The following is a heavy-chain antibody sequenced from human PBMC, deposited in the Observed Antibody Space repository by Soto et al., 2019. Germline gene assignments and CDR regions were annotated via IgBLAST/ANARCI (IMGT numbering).Heavy chain of an antibody. J-gene: IGHJ4*02. CDR3: ARESGPNDIVATISLRY. D-gene: IGHD5-12*01. Sequence: QVQLVESGGGVVQPGRSLRLSCAASGFTFSSYAMHWVRQAPGKGLEWVAVISYDGSNKYYADSVKGRFTISRDNSKNTLYLQMNSLRAEDTAVYYCARESGPNDIVATISLRYWGQGTLVTVSS. V-gene: IGHV3-30-3*01. CDR2: ISYDGSNK. CDR1: GFTFSSYA.